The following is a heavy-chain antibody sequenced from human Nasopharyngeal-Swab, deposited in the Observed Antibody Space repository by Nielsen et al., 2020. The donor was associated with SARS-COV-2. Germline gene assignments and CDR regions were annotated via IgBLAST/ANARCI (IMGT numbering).Heavy chain of an antibody. J-gene: IGHJ6*02. CDR2: IYYSGST. D-gene: IGHD2-2*01. Sequence: SETLSLTCTVSGGSISSYYWSWIRQPPGKGLEWIGYIYYSGSTNYKPSLKSRVTISVDTSKNQFSLNLSSVTAADTAVYYCGRGACSITTCYENVDVWGQGTTATVSS. V-gene: IGHV4-59*01. CDR1: GGSISSYY. CDR3: GRGACSITTCYENVDV.